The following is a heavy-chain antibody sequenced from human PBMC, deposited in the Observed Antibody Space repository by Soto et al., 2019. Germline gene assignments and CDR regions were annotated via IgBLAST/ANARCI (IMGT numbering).Heavy chain of an antibody. V-gene: IGHV4-4*09. D-gene: IGHD6-19*01. CDR1: GASIRHFY. CDR2: IYNGERT. J-gene: IGHJ4*02. CDR3: AQTTGWPGFDY. Sequence: QVHLQESGPGLVKPSETMSLTCTASGASIRHFYWKWVRHFPGKGLEWIGHIYNGERTNYNPSLKGRVTISVDTSKIQFSLKLSSVTVADTAVYYCAQTTGWPGFDYWGQGTLVAVSS.